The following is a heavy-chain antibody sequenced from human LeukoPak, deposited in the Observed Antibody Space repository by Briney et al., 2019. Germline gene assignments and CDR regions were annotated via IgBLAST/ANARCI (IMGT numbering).Heavy chain of an antibody. Sequence: ASVKVSCKVSGYTLTELSMHWVRQAPGKGLEWMGGFDPEDGETIYAQRFQGRVTMTEDTSTDTAHVELSSLRSEDTAVYYCATDSDIVVVPAAPRGWFDPWGQGTLVTVSS. V-gene: IGHV1-24*01. J-gene: IGHJ5*02. CDR1: GYTLTELS. CDR3: ATDSDIVVVPAAPRGWFDP. CDR2: FDPEDGET. D-gene: IGHD2-2*01.